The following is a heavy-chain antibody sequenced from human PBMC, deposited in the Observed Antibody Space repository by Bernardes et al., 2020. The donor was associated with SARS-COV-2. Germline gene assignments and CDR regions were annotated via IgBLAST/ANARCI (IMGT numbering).Heavy chain of an antibody. CDR3: AGAGLGNTYGLFAY. CDR2: ISTDGTTT. Sequence: GGSLRLSCEASGFTFRSYWMHWVRQAPGKGLEWVSRISTDGTTTNYADSVKGRLIVSRDNAKNTVYLQMNSLRAEDTAVYYCAGAGLGNTYGLFAYWGQGTPVTVSS. J-gene: IGHJ4*02. CDR1: GFTFRSYW. D-gene: IGHD5-18*01. V-gene: IGHV3-74*01.